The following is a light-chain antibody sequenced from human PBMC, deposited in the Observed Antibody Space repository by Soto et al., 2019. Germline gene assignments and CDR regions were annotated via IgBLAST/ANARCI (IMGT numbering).Light chain of an antibody. Sequence: DIQMTQSPSTLSGSVGDRVTITCRASQTISSWLAWYQQNPGKAPKLLIYKASTLKSGVPSRFSGSGSGTEFTLTISSLQPDDFAVYYCQQYGSSTITFGQGARLEI. V-gene: IGKV1-5*03. CDR3: QQYGSSTIT. CDR1: QTISSW. CDR2: KAS. J-gene: IGKJ5*01.